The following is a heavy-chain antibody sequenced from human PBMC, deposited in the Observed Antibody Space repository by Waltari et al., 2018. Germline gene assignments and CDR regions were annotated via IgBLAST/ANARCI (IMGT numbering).Heavy chain of an antibody. V-gene: IGHV3-7*01. CDR3: ARVGATDLPYFYGMDV. Sequence: EMQLLESGGDLVQPGGSLRLPCGDSGIPFGAFLMTWVRQAPGKGLEWVANIKQDGSEKNYMDSVKGRFTISRDNAKKSLYLEMHNLRVEDTAVYYCARVGATDLPYFYGMDVWGQGTTVTVSS. J-gene: IGHJ6*02. CDR2: IKQDGSEK. D-gene: IGHD1-26*01. CDR1: GIPFGAFL.